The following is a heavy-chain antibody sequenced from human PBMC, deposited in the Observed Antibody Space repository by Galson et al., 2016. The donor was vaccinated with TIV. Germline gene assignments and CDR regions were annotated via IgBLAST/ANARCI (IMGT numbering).Heavy chain of an antibody. CDR3: ARDRVVDATYYYYYYGMDV. D-gene: IGHD2-15*01. Sequence: LRLPCASSGLSVSSNYMTWVRQAPGKGLEWVSLISDGGNTYYSDSVRGRFTISRDNSKNTLYLQMSSLRAEDTAVYYCARDRVVDATYYYYYYGMDVWGQGTTVTVSS. V-gene: IGHV3-66*02. CDR1: GLSVSSNY. J-gene: IGHJ6*02. CDR2: ISDGGNT.